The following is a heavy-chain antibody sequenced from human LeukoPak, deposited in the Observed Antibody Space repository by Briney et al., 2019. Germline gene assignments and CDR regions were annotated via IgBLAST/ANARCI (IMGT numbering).Heavy chain of an antibody. J-gene: IGHJ4*02. Sequence: SETLSLTCAVYGGSFSYYYWSWMRQSPGKRLEWIREINHGGVTTYSPSLKSRLTISVDTSKNQFFLSLRAVTAADTAVYYCARGGRDGRSEFEFWGQGNLVTVSS. CDR3: ARGGRDGRSEFEF. D-gene: IGHD5-24*01. V-gene: IGHV4-34*01. CDR1: GGSFSYYY. CDR2: INHGGVT.